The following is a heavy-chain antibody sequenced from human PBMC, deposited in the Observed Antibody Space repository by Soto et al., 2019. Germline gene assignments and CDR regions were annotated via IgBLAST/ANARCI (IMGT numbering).Heavy chain of an antibody. V-gene: IGHV4-59*01. Sequence: SETLSLTCTVSGGSISGYHWSWLRQPPGKGLEWIGYIYYSGSTNYNPSLKSRVTISVDTSKNQFSLKLSSVTAADTAVYYCARDGRYCSGGSCYSLPYYFDYWGQGTPVTVSS. D-gene: IGHD2-15*01. J-gene: IGHJ4*02. CDR3: ARDGRYCSGGSCYSLPYYFDY. CDR1: GGSISGYH. CDR2: IYYSGST.